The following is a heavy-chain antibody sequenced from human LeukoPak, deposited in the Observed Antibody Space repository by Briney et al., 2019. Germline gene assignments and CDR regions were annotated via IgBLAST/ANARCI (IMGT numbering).Heavy chain of an antibody. J-gene: IGHJ4*02. D-gene: IGHD3-10*01. V-gene: IGHV4-61*01. CDR1: GGSVSRDNYS. CDR2: ISYSGST. Sequence: SETLSLTCTVSGGSVSRDNYSWSWIRQPPGKGLEWIGYISYSGSTNYNPSLKSRVTISVDTSKNQFSLTLRSVTAADTAVYYCARGDTWFGYWGQGTLVTVSS. CDR3: ARGDTWFGY.